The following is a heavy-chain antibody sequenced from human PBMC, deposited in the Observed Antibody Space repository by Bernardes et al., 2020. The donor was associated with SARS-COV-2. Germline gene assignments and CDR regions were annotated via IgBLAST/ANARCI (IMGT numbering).Heavy chain of an antibody. J-gene: IGHJ4*02. D-gene: IGHD7-27*01. CDR2: ISSSGSTI. CDR3: ARAPLRLTGAIDY. CDR1: GFTFSSYE. V-gene: IGHV3-48*03. Sequence: GGSLRLSCAASGFTFSSYEMNWVRQAPGKGLEWVSYISSSGSTIYYADSVKGRFTISRDNAKNSLYLQMNSLRAEDTAVYYCARAPLRLTGAIDYWGQGTLVTVSS.